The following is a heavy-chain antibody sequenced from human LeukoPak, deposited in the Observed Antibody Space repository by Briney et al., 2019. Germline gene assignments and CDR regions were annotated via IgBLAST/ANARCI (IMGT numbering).Heavy chain of an antibody. V-gene: IGHV3-64D*06. CDR1: GFTFSSYA. CDR3: VKGGYGDLYYFDY. CDR2: ISSNGGST. D-gene: IGHD4-17*01. Sequence: GGSLRLSCSASGFTFSSYAMHWVRQAPGKGQEYVSAISSNGGSTYYADSVKGRFTISRDNSKNTLYLQMSSLRAEDTAVYYCVKGGYGDLYYFDYWGQGTLVTVSS. J-gene: IGHJ4*02.